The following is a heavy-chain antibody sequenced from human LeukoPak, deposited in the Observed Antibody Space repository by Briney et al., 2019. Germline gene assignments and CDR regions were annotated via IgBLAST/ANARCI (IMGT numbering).Heavy chain of an antibody. V-gene: IGHV3-48*03. CDR2: IRSRGGTI. CDR1: GFTFSRYY. D-gene: IGHD4-23*01. CDR3: ARDFGRWFLDY. Sequence: GGSLRLSCAASGFTFSRYYMNWVRQAPGKGLEWVSYIRSRGGTIYYADSVKGRFTISRDNAKNSLYLQMNSLRAEDTAVYYCARDFGRWFLDYWGQGTLVTVSS. J-gene: IGHJ4*02.